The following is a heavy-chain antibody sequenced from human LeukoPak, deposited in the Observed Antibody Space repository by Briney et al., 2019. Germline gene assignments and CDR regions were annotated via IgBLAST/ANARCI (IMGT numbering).Heavy chain of an antibody. J-gene: IGHJ3*02. D-gene: IGHD4-17*01. CDR3: ARVSYGDYDLAFDI. CDR1: GGSISSYY. V-gene: IGHV4-4*07. Sequence: SETLSLTCTVSGGSISSYYWSWIRQPAGKGLEWIGRIYPSGSTIYNPSLKSRVTMSIDTSKNQSSLKLNSVTAADTAVYYCARVSYGDYDLAFDIWGQGTMVTVSS. CDR2: IYPSGST.